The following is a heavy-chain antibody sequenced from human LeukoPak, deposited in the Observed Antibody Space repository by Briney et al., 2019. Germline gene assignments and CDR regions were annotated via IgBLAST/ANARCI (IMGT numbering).Heavy chain of an antibody. D-gene: IGHD5-24*01. CDR2: IYYSGST. Sequence: SETLSLTCTVSGGSISSYYWSWIRQPPGKGLEWIGYIYYSGSTNYNPSLKSRVTISVDTSKNQFSLKLSSVTAADTSVYYCARAVEMASFWSFDYSGQGTLVTVSP. V-gene: IGHV4-59*01. J-gene: IGHJ4*02. CDR3: ARAVEMASFWSFDY. CDR1: GGSISSYY.